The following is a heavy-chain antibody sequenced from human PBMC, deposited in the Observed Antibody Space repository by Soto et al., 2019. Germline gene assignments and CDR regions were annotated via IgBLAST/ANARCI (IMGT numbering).Heavy chain of an antibody. CDR2: VKPKSLGETI. V-gene: IGHV3-15*07. CDR1: GIIFSDAW. D-gene: IGHD2-2*01. Sequence: EVQLLESGGGLVEPGGSLRVSCAVSGIIFSDAWLNWVRQAPEEGLEWVGRVKPKSLGETIDYAAPVKGRCTISREDSENTLYLEMNSLKIEDPAVYYCTSDLVGLSRIIDYWGQGTLVTVSS. CDR3: TSDLVGLSRIIDY. J-gene: IGHJ4*02.